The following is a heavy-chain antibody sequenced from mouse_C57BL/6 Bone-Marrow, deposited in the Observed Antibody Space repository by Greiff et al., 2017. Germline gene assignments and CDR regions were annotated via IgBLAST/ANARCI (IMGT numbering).Heavy chain of an antibody. CDR2: SRNKANDYTT. V-gene: IGHV7-1*01. Sequence: EVHLVESGGGLVQSGRSLRLSCATSGFTFSDFYMEWVRQAPGKGLEWIAASRNKANDYTTEYSASVKGRFIVSRDTSQSILYLQMNALRAEDTAMYYCARDSPSCYGSSYWYFDGWGTGTTVTAYS. CDR3: ARDSPSCYGSSYWYFDG. D-gene: IGHD1-1*01. CDR1: GFTFSDFY. J-gene: IGHJ1*03.